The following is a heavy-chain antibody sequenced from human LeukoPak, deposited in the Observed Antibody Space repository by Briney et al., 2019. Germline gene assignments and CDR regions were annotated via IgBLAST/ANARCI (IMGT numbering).Heavy chain of an antibody. V-gene: IGHV1-69*13. CDR1: RGTFSSYG. Sequence: GASVKVSCKASRGTFSSYGISWVRQAPGQGLEWMGGIIPIFGTANYAQKFQGRVTITADQSTSTAYMELSSLRSEDTAVYYCARDPRFGEFNNAFDIWGQGTMVTVSS. D-gene: IGHD3-10*02. J-gene: IGHJ3*02. CDR2: IIPIFGTA. CDR3: ARDPRFGEFNNAFDI.